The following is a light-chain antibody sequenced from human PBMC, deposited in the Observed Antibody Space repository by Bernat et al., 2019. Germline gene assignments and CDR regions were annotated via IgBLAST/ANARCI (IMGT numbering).Light chain of an antibody. Sequence: NFMLTQPHSVSEAPGKTVTISCTRSSGSIASKFVQWYQQRPGSSPTIVIYDDDQRPSAVPDRFSGSIDRSSNSASLTIRGLKTEDEADYYCQSYDSTNQVFGGGTKLTVL. CDR3: QSYDSTNQV. CDR1: SGSIASKF. J-gene: IGLJ2*01. V-gene: IGLV6-57*01. CDR2: DDD.